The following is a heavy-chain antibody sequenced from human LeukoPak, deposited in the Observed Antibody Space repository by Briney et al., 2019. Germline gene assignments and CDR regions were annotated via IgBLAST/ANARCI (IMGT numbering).Heavy chain of an antibody. CDR1: GGSFSGYY. V-gene: IGHV4-34*01. Sequence: SETLSLTCAVYGGSFSGYYWSWIRQPPGKGLEWIGEINHSGSTNYNPSLKTRATISVDTSKNQFSLKLSSVTATDTAVYYCAKIHPSDYWGQGTLVTVSS. CDR3: AKIHPSDY. J-gene: IGHJ4*02. CDR2: INHSGST.